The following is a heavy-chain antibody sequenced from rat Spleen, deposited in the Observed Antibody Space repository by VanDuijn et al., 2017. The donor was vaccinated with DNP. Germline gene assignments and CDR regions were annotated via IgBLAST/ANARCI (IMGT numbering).Heavy chain of an antibody. D-gene: IGHD1-11*01. V-gene: IGHV5-31*01. J-gene: IGHJ2*01. CDR1: GFTFSRHW. Sequence: EVQLVESGGDLVLPGRSLKLSCVVSGFTFSRHWMFWIRQAPTKGLEWVAYITYTGGSTFYRDSVKGRFTISRDDTQNMLYLQMNALRTEDTATYYCARWITTAHLDYWGQGVMVTVSS. CDR3: ARWITTAHLDY. CDR2: ITYTGGST.